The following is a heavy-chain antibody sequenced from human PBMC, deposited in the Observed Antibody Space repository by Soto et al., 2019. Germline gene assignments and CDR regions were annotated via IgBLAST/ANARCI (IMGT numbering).Heavy chain of an antibody. CDR1: GFTFDDYG. V-gene: IGHV3-20*01. Sequence: PGGSLRLSCAASGFTFDDYGMTWVRQAPGKGLEWVSGINWNGGSTAYADSVKGRFTISRDNAKNSLYLQMNSLRVEDTALYHCARTYCSGGNCYRDTFDIWGQGTMVTVSS. CDR2: INWNGGST. CDR3: ARTYCSGGNCYRDTFDI. D-gene: IGHD2-15*01. J-gene: IGHJ3*02.